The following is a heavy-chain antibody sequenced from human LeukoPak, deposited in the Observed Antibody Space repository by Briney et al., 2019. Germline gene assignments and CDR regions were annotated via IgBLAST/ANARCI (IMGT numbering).Heavy chain of an antibody. J-gene: IGHJ5*02. V-gene: IGHV3-30*18. CDR3: AKDPWVFGVVIPGP. D-gene: IGHD3-3*01. CDR1: GFTFSSYG. Sequence: PGGSLRLSCAASGFTFSSYGMHWVRQAPGKGLEWVAVISYDGSNKYYADSVKGRFTISRDNSKNTLYLRMNSLRAEDTAVYYCAKDPWVFGVVIPGPWGQGTLVTVSS. CDR2: ISYDGSNK.